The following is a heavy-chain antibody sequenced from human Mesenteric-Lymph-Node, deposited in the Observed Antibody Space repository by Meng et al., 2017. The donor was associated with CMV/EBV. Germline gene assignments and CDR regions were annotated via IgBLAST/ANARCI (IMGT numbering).Heavy chain of an antibody. CDR3: ARDHSSEPEWYFDL. CDR2: ISAYNGNT. Sequence: ASVKVSCKASGYTFTSYGISWVRQAPGQGLEWMGWISAYNGNTNYAQKLQGRVTMTTDTSTSTAYMELRSLRSDDTAVYYCARDHSSEPEWYFDLWGRGTLVTVSS. CDR1: GYTFTSYG. J-gene: IGHJ2*01. D-gene: IGHD2/OR15-2a*01. V-gene: IGHV1-18*01.